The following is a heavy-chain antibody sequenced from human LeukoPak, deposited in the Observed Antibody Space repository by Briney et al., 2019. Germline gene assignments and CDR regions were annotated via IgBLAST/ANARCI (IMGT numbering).Heavy chain of an antibody. CDR1: GGTFSSYA. CDR3: ARRWELLGNWFDP. Sequence: SVKVSCKGPGGTFSSYAISWVRQAPGQGLEWMGGIIPIFGTANYAQKFQGRVTITADESTSTAYMELSSLRSEDTAVYYCARRWELLGNWFDPWGQGTLVTVSS. CDR2: IIPIFGTA. V-gene: IGHV1-69*13. D-gene: IGHD1-26*01. J-gene: IGHJ5*02.